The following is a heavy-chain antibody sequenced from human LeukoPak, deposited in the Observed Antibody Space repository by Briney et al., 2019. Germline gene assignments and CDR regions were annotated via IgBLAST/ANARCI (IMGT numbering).Heavy chain of an antibody. D-gene: IGHD2-2*01. V-gene: IGHV3-23*01. CDR3: AKDRGSTSWDRYYYYGMDV. J-gene: IGHJ6*02. CDR2: ISGSGGST. Sequence: GGSLRLSCAASRFTFSSYAMSWVRQAPGKGLEWVSAISGSGGSTYYADSVRGRFTISRDNSKNTLYLQMNSLRAEDTAVYYCAKDRGSTSWDRYYYYGMDVWGQGTTVTVSS. CDR1: RFTFSSYA.